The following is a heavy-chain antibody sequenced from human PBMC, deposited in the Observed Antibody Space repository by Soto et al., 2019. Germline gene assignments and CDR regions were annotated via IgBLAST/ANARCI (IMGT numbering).Heavy chain of an antibody. CDR1: GFTFSSSA. Sequence: QVQLVESGGGVVQPGRSLRLSCAASGFTFSSSAMHWVRQAPGKGLEWVAVISYDGSNKYHADSVKGRFTISRDNSKNTLYLQMNSLRAEDTAVYYCARDTYYYGLDYYYYGMDVWGQGTTVTVSS. J-gene: IGHJ6*02. CDR3: ARDTYYYGLDYYYYGMDV. CDR2: ISYDGSNK. D-gene: IGHD3-10*01. V-gene: IGHV3-30-3*01.